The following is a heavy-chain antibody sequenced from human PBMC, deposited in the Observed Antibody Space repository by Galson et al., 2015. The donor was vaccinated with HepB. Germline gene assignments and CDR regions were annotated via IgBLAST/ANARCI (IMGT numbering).Heavy chain of an antibody. J-gene: IGHJ4*02. CDR2: VYPGDSDT. CDR3: ARSYSSSLEEYFFDS. D-gene: IGHD4-11*01. CDR1: GYRFATYW. V-gene: IGHV5-51*01. Sequence: QSGAEVKKPGESLKISCKGSGYRFATYWIGWVRQMPGKGLEYMGIVYPGDSDTRYSPSFDGQVTMSADTSTGTAYLHWRSLKASDSAMYYCARSYSSSLEEYFFDSWGQGTQVSVSS.